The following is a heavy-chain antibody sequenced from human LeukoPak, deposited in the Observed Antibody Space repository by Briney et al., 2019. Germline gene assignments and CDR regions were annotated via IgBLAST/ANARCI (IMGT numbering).Heavy chain of an antibody. J-gene: IGHJ4*02. CDR2: IGGTCGSI. Sequence: PGGSLRLSCAASGFTFPFSTYAMNWIRQAPGKGLEWGSGIGGTCGSINYVDSVKGRFTISRDNSQNTLYLQMNSLRAEDTAVYYCARDLGSGSYGYWGQGTLVTVSS. D-gene: IGHD1-26*01. CDR3: ARDLGSGSYGY. CDR1: GFTFPFSTYA. V-gene: IGHV3-23*01.